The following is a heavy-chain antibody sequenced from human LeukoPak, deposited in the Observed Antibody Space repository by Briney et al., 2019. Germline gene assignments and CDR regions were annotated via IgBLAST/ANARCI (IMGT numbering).Heavy chain of an antibody. CDR2: SYYSGTT. Sequence: PSETLSLTFTVSGGSISHYYWSWIRQPPGKGREGMGYSYYSGTTNYNPSRKSRGTISLHTARNQSSLKSDSVTAAGTAVYYCAREDPQPKVPAGMDVWGQGTTVTVSS. CDR3: AREDPQPKVPAGMDV. D-gene: IGHD4/OR15-4a*01. V-gene: IGHV4-59*01. CDR1: GGSISHYY. J-gene: IGHJ6*02.